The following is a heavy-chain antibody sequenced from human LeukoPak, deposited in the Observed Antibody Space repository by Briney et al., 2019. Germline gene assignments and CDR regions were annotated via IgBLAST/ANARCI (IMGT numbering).Heavy chain of an antibody. CDR2: IYYSGST. J-gene: IGHJ5*02. CDR3: ARETNLYYYGSGSYLDWFDP. CDR1: GGSISSYY. V-gene: IGHV4-59*01. Sequence: SETLSLTCTVSGGSISSYYWSWIRQPPGKGLEWIGYIYYSGSTNYNPSLKSRVTISVDTSKNQFSLKLSSVTAADTAVHYCARETNLYYYGSGSYLDWFDPWGQGTLVTVSS. D-gene: IGHD3-10*01.